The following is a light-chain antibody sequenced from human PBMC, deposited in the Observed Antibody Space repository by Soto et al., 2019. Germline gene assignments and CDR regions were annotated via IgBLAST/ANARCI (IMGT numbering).Light chain of an antibody. CDR3: SSYTISSTLYV. CDR2: DVS. J-gene: IGLJ1*01. CDR1: SSDVGGYNY. V-gene: IGLV2-14*01. Sequence: QSVLTQPASVSGSPGQSITISCTGTSSDVGGYNYVSWYQQHPGKAPKLMIYDVSNRPSGVSNRFAGSKSGNTASMTISGLQVENEGDYYCSSYTISSTLYVFGHGTKVTVL.